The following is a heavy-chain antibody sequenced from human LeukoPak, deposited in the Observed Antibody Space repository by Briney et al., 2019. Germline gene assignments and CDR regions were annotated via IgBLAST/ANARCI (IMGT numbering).Heavy chain of an antibody. Sequence: GGSLRLSCAASGFNYSSYTMNWVRQAPGMGLEWLSYISASRDITYYADSVKGRFTISRDNSKNTLYLQMNSLRAEDTAVYYCAKGRYSSSWYDDYWGQGTLVTVSS. J-gene: IGHJ4*02. CDR3: AKGRYSSSWYDDY. V-gene: IGHV3-23*01. CDR1: GFNYSSYT. D-gene: IGHD6-13*01. CDR2: ISASRDIT.